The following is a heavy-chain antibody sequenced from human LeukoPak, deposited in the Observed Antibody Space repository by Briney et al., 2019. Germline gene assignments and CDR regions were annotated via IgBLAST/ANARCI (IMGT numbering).Heavy chain of an antibody. D-gene: IGHD2-21*01. CDR1: GFIFSSYA. CDR2: ISGSGGST. J-gene: IGHJ4*02. CDR3: VLFLRYVDY. Sequence: GGSLRLSCAASGFIFSSYAMSWVRQAPGKGLEWVSTISGSGGSTYYRDSVRGRFTISRDNSKNTLYLQMNSLRAEDTAVYYCVLFLRYVDYWGQGTLVTVSS. V-gene: IGHV3-23*01.